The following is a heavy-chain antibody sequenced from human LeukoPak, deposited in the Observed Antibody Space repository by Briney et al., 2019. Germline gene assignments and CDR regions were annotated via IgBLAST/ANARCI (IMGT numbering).Heavy chain of an antibody. CDR3: VRDDDRPDNGLDY. Sequence: GGSLRLSCAASGFTVSSNYMSWVRQAPGKGLEWVSVIYSGGSTYYTDSVKGRFTISRDNSKNTLYLQMNSLRAEDTAVYYCVRDDDRPDNGLDYWGQGTLVTVSS. CDR1: GFTVSSNY. V-gene: IGHV3-53*01. D-gene: IGHD3-22*01. J-gene: IGHJ4*02. CDR2: IYSGGST.